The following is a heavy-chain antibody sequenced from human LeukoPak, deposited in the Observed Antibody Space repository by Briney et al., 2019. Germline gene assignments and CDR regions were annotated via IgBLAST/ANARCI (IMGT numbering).Heavy chain of an antibody. J-gene: IGHJ4*02. Sequence: GASVKVSCKAPGYTFTAYHIHWVRQAPGQGLEWMGWINPNRGGTKYAQKFQGRVTMTRDTSITTAYIELSRLTYDDTAIYYCARDPKYNDNANTFDYWGQGTLVTVSS. CDR1: GYTFTAYH. CDR2: INPNRGGT. D-gene: IGHD1-1*01. V-gene: IGHV1-2*02. CDR3: ARDPKYNDNANTFDY.